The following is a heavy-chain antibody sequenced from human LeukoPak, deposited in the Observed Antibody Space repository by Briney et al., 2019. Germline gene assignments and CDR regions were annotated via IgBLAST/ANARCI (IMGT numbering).Heavy chain of an antibody. J-gene: IGHJ6*04. V-gene: IGHV3-21*01. Sequence: GGSLRLSCAASGFTFSSYSMNWVRQAPEKVREWVSSISSSSSYIYYADSVKVRFTISRDNAKNSLYLQMNSLRAEDTAVYYCARVQSEITMVRGVIKYYYYGMDVWGKGTTVTVSS. CDR3: ARVQSEITMVRGVIKYYYYGMDV. D-gene: IGHD3-10*01. CDR2: ISSSSSYI. CDR1: GFTFSSYS.